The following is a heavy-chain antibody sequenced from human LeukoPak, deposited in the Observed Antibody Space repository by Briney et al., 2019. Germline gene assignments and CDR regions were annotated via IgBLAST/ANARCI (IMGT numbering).Heavy chain of an antibody. Sequence: PSETLSLTCTVSGGSISSGGYYWSWIRQPPGKGLEWIGYIYHSGSTYYNPSLKSRVTISVGRSKNQFSLKLSSVTAADTAVYYCARVLKDIVVVPAATLDAFDIWGQGTMVTVSS. V-gene: IGHV4-30-2*01. D-gene: IGHD2-2*01. J-gene: IGHJ3*02. CDR1: GGSISSGGYY. CDR3: ARVLKDIVVVPAATLDAFDI. CDR2: IYHSGST.